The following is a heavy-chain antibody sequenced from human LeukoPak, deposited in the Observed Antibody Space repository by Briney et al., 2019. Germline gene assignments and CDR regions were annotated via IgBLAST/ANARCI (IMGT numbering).Heavy chain of an antibody. J-gene: IGHJ4*02. CDR2: IWYDGSNK. CDR3: AREYYDSSGYATYFDY. V-gene: IGHV3-33*01. Sequence: PGGSLRLSCAASGFTFSSYGMYWVRQAPGKGLEWVAVIWYDGSNKYYADSVKGRFTISRDKSKNTLYLQMNSLRAEDTAVYYCAREYYDSSGYATYFDYWGQGTLVTVSS. D-gene: IGHD3-22*01. CDR1: GFTFSSYG.